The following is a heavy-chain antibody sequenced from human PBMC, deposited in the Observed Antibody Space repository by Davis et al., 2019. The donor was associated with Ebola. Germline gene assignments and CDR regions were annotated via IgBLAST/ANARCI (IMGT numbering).Heavy chain of an antibody. CDR1: GYTFTSYG. D-gene: IGHD1-14*01. Sequence: SVKVSCKASGYTFTSYGISWVRQAPGQGLEWMGGIIPIFGTANYAQKFQGRVTITADESTSTAYMELSSLRSEDTAVYYCASNPLTRLLGPEPYGMDVWGQGTTVTVSS. CDR2: IIPIFGTA. CDR3: ASNPLTRLLGPEPYGMDV. V-gene: IGHV1-69*13. J-gene: IGHJ6*02.